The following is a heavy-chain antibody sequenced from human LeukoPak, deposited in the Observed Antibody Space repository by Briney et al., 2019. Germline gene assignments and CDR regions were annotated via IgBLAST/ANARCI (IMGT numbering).Heavy chain of an antibody. CDR2: IRSKAYGGTA. V-gene: IGHV3-49*04. CDR3: TRRPTVTTKGFWFDP. J-gene: IGHJ5*02. CDR1: GFTFGDYA. D-gene: IGHD4-11*01. Sequence: SLRLSCTASGFTFGDYAMSWVRQAPGKGLEWVGFIRSKAYGGTAEYAASVKGRFTISRDDSKSITYLQMNSLKTEDTAVYYCTRRPTVTTKGFWFDPWGQGTLVTVSS.